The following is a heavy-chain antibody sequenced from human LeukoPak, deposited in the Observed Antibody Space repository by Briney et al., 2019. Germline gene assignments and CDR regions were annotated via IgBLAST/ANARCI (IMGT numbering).Heavy chain of an antibody. J-gene: IGHJ4*02. V-gene: IGHV3-23*01. Sequence: PGRSLRLSCVVSGFTFSSYAMSWVRQAPGKGLEWVSVISGSGGSTDYADAVKGRFTISRDNSKNTLSPQMNSLRADDTAVYYCAKDMRYSSSWYPFDYWGQGTLVTVSS. CDR1: GFTFSSYA. D-gene: IGHD6-13*01. CDR3: AKDMRYSSSWYPFDY. CDR2: ISGSGGST.